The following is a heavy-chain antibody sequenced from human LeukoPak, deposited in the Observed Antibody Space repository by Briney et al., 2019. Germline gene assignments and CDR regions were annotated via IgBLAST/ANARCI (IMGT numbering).Heavy chain of an antibody. CDR3: ASGGGSYGSVFDY. CDR2: ISGSGGST. D-gene: IGHD1-26*01. CDR1: GFTLSSYA. Sequence: GGSLRLSCAASGFTLSSYAMSWVRQAPGKGLEWVTAISGSGGSTYYADSVKGRFTISRDTAKNSLYLQMNSLRAEDTAVYYCASGGGSYGSVFDYWGQGTLVTVSS. V-gene: IGHV3-23*01. J-gene: IGHJ4*02.